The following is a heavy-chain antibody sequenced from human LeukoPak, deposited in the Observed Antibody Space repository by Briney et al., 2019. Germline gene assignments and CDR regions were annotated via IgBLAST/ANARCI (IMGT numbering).Heavy chain of an antibody. J-gene: IGHJ4*02. CDR2: IKEDGSAK. CDR3: VRDSPGYGAYDFD. V-gene: IGHV3-7*01. D-gene: IGHD5-12*01. Sequence: GGSLRLSCAASGFTFSSYWMSWVRQAPGKGLEWVANIKEDGSAKYYVDSVKGRFTISRDNAKNSLYLQMNNLSAEDTAVYYCVRDSPGYGAYDFDWGQGTMVTVSS. CDR1: GFTFSSYW.